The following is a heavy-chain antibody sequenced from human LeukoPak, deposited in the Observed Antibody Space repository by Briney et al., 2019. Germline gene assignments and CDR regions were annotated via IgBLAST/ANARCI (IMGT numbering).Heavy chain of an antibody. Sequence: SVKVSCKASGYTFTSYGISWVRQAPGQGLEWMGRIIPILGIANYAQKFQGRVTITADKSTSTAYMELSSLRSEDTAVYYCARDSGDGYFDYWGQGTLVTVSS. CDR2: IIPILGIA. CDR1: GYTFTSYG. V-gene: IGHV1-69*04. J-gene: IGHJ4*02. CDR3: ARDSGDGYFDY. D-gene: IGHD3-10*01.